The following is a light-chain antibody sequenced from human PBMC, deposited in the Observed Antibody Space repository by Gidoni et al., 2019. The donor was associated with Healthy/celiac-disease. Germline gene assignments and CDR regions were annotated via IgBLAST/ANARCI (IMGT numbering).Light chain of an antibody. V-gene: IGLV2-14*01. CDR3: SSYTSSSTPYWV. Sequence: QSALTQPASVSGSPGQSFTISCTGTSSDVGGYNYVSWYQQHPGKAPKLMIYDVSNRPSGVSNRFSGSKSGNTASLTISGLQAEDEADYYCSSYTSSSTPYWVFGGGTKLTVL. CDR2: DVS. CDR1: SSDVGGYNY. J-gene: IGLJ3*02.